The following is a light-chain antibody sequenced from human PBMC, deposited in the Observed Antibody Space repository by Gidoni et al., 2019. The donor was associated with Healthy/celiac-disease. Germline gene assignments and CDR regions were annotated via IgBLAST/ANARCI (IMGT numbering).Light chain of an antibody. J-gene: IGLJ1*01. CDR1: SSDVGGYNY. Sequence: QPALTQPASVSGSPGQSITIPCTGTSSDVGGYNYVPWYQQHPGKAPKLMVFDVSNRPSGVSNRFSGSKTGNSASLTISGLQAEDEADYCCSSYTSSSTYVFGTGTKVTVL. CDR3: SSYTSSSTYV. CDR2: DVS. V-gene: IGLV2-14*01.